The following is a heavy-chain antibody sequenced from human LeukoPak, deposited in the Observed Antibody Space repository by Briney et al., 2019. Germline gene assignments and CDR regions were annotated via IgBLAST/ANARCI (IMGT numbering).Heavy chain of an antibody. D-gene: IGHD6-13*01. V-gene: IGHV4-59*12. J-gene: IGHJ3*02. CDR2: IYYSGST. CDR1: GGSISSYY. Sequence: SETLSLTCTVSGGSISSYYWSWIRQPPGKGLEWIGYIYYSGSTNYNPSLKSRVTISVDTSKNQFSLKLSSVTAADTAVYYCARRPLIAAAGDDAFDIWGQGTMVTVSS. CDR3: ARRPLIAAAGDDAFDI.